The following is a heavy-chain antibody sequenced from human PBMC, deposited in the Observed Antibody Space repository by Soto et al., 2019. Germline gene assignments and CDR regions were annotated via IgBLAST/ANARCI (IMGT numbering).Heavy chain of an antibody. J-gene: IGHJ3*02. D-gene: IGHD3-22*01. V-gene: IGHV1-69*13. Sequence: SVRVSCKASGGTFSSYAISWVRQAPGQGLEWMGGIIPMFGTANYAQKFQGRVTITADESTSTAYMELSSLRSEDTAVYYCGRVGTMGYSYDSSGYYLPPEDDAFDIWGQGTRVTVSS. CDR1: GGTFSSYA. CDR2: IIPMFGTA. CDR3: GRVGTMGYSYDSSGYYLPPEDDAFDI.